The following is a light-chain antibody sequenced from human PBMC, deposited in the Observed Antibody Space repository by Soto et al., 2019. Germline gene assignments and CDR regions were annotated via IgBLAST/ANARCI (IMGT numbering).Light chain of an antibody. CDR2: GAS. V-gene: IGKV3-20*01. CDR3: QQYDSLPRT. Sequence: EIVLTQSPGTLSLSPGERAILSCRDSQSVSSNFLAWYQQKPGQAPRLLIYGASSRATGIPDRFSGSGSETDFTLTISRLEPEDFAVYYCQQYDSLPRTFGQGTKVEIK. J-gene: IGKJ1*01. CDR1: QSVSSNF.